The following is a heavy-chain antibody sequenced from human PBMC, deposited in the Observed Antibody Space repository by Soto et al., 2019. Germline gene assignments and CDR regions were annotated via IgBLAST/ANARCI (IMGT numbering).Heavy chain of an antibody. Sequence: QVQLQESGPGLVKPSGTLSLTCAVSGASISSSNWWSWVRQAPGKGLEWIGEIHHGGSTNYNPSLESRVTRSVDKSKNQFSLKLSSVTAADTAVYYCARYDYGSGNDYNIDYWGQGTLVTVSS. J-gene: IGHJ4*02. CDR2: IHHGGST. V-gene: IGHV4-4*02. CDR1: GASISSSNW. CDR3: ARYDYGSGNDYNIDY. D-gene: IGHD3-10*01.